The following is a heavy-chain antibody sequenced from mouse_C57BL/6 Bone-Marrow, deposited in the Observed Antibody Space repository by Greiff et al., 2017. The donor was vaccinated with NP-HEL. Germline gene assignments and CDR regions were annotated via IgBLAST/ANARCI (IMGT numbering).Heavy chain of an antibody. J-gene: IGHJ4*01. Sequence: VQLQQSGPGLVQPSQRLSITCTVSGFSLTSYGVHWVRQSPGKGLEWLGVIWSGGSTDYNAAFISRLSISKDNSKSQVFVKMNSLQADDTAIYYCASPYYYGDAMDYWGQGTSVTVSS. D-gene: IGHD2-1*01. V-gene: IGHV2-2*01. CDR1: GFSLTSYG. CDR3: ASPYYYGDAMDY. CDR2: IWSGGST.